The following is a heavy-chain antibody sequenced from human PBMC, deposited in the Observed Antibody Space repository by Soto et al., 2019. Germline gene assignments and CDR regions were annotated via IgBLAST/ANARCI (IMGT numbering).Heavy chain of an antibody. J-gene: IGHJ4*02. CDR3: AREHDYSKSFDY. Sequence: HPGGSLRLSCAASGFTFSSYAMHWVRQAPGKGLEWVAVISYDGSNKYYADSVKGRFAISRDNSKNTLYLQMNSLRAEDTAVYYCAREHDYSKSFDYWGQGTLVTVSS. CDR1: GFTFSSYA. D-gene: IGHD4-4*01. V-gene: IGHV3-30*09. CDR2: ISYDGSNK.